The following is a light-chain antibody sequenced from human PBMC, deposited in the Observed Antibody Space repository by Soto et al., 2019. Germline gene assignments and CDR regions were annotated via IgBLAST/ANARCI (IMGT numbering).Light chain of an antibody. CDR2: AAS. V-gene: IGKV1-27*01. J-gene: IGKJ3*01. CDR1: QYIRNF. Sequence: DIQMTQSPTSLSASVGDRVTITCRASQYIRNFVAWYQQKPGKAPKLLIYAASTLQSGVPSRCSGSGSGTDFTLTLNSLQPEDVATYSCQKYSSVPVFGPGTKVEIK. CDR3: QKYSSVPV.